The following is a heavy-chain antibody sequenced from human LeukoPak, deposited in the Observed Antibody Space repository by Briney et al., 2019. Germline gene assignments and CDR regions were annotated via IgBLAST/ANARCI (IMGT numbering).Heavy chain of an antibody. CDR3: ARGESTYSSSALDY. D-gene: IGHD6-13*01. CDR1: GFIFSFYS. CDR2: INSSSSYI. J-gene: IGHJ4*02. V-gene: IGHV3-21*01. Sequence: TVGSLRPSCATSGFIFSFYSMNWVRQAPGKRLEWVSSINSSSSYIYYADSVKGRFTISRDNAKNSLYLQMSSLRAEDTAVYYCARGESTYSSSALDYWGQGSLVTVSS.